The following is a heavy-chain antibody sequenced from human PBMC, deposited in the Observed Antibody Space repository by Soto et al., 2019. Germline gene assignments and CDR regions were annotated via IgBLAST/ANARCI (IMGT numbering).Heavy chain of an antibody. CDR2: ISSSSSTI. V-gene: IGHV3-48*01. D-gene: IGHD1-1*01. CDR1: GFTFSSYS. CDR3: ARDNSNPRYYYYYYMDV. Sequence: GGSLRLSCAASGFTFSSYSMNWVRQAPGKGLEWVSYISSSSSTIYYADSVKGRFTISRDNAKNSLYLQMNSLRAEDTAVYYCARDNSNPRYYYYYYMDVWGKGTTVTVSS. J-gene: IGHJ6*03.